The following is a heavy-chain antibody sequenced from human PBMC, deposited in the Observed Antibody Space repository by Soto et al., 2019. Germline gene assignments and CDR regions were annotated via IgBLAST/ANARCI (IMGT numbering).Heavy chain of an antibody. CDR1: GFTFSSYA. D-gene: IGHD6-6*01. CDR3: AKDQQLAGDYYYYYGMDV. V-gene: IGHV3-30*04. J-gene: IGHJ6*02. CDR2: ISYDGSNK. Sequence: GGSLRLSCAASGFTFSSYAMHWVRQAPGKGLEWVAVISYDGSNKYYADSVKGRFTISRDNSKNTLYLQMNSLRAEDTAVYYCAKDQQLAGDYYYYYGMDVWGQGTTVTVSS.